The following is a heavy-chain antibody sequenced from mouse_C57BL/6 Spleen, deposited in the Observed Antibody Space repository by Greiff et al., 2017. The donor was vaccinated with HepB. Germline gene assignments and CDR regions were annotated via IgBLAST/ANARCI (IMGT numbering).Heavy chain of an antibody. CDR3: ARRKLTGAGPHYCDY. V-gene: IGHV1-69*01. J-gene: IGHJ2*01. CDR2: IDPSDSYT. D-gene: IGHD4-1*01. CDR1: GYTFTSYW. Sequence: VKLQESGAELVMPGASVKLSCKASGYTFTSYWMHWVKQRPGQGLEWIGEIDPSDSYTNYNQKFKGKSTLTVDKSSSTAYMQLSSLTSEDSAVYYCARRKLTGAGPHYCDYWGQGTTLTVSS.